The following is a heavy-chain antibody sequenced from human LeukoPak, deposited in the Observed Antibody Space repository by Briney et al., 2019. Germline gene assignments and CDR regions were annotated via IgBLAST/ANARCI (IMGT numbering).Heavy chain of an antibody. CDR1: GGSFSAYY. D-gene: IGHD3-9*01. V-gene: IGHV4-34*01. Sequence: SETLSLTCAVYGGSFSAYYWSWIRQSPGKGLQWIAEVNHRGDTNYNPSVKGRVTMSVDTSKNQFSLKLSSVTAADTAVYYCARDRSRYDILTGYASLDYWGQGTLVTVSS. J-gene: IGHJ4*02. CDR3: ARDRSRYDILTGYASLDY. CDR2: VNHRGDT.